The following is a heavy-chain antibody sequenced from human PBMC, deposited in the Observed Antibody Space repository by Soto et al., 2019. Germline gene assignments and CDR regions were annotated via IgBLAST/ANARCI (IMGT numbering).Heavy chain of an antibody. CDR1: GFTFSSYA. Sequence: PGGSLRLSCAASGFTFSSYAMHWVRQAPGKGLEWVAVISYDGSNKYYADSVKGRFTISRDNSKNTLYLQMNSLRAEDTAVYYCARPGIAAAGTGFLISRVWGQGTKVTGSS. D-gene: IGHD6-13*01. V-gene: IGHV3-30-3*01. J-gene: IGHJ6*02. CDR3: ARPGIAAAGTGFLISRV. CDR2: ISYDGSNK.